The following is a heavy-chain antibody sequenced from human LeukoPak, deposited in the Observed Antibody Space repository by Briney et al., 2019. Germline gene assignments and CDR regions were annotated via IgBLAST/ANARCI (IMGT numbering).Heavy chain of an antibody. CDR1: GYSFTSYW. CDR3: ARYSLYYASSGYLYYFDY. V-gene: IGHV5-51*01. Sequence: GESLKISCKGSGYSFTSYWIGWVRQMPGKGLEWMGIIYPGDSDTRYSPSFPGQVTISADKSIRTAYLQWSSLKPSDPAMYYCARYSLYYASSGYLYYFDYWAQGTLVTVSS. D-gene: IGHD3-22*01. J-gene: IGHJ4*02. CDR2: IYPGDSDT.